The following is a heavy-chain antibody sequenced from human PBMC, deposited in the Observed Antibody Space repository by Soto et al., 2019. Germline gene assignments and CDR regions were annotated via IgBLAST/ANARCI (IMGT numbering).Heavy chain of an antibody. CDR1: GYTFTGHF. D-gene: IGHD2-15*01. J-gene: IGHJ4*02. CDR2: INSKSGDT. V-gene: IGHV1-2*02. CDR3: AREIVVAGKTLDY. Sequence: GASVKVSCKASGYTFTGHFMHWVRQAPGQGLEWMGWINSKSGDTGYAQKFQGRVTMTRDTSVSTAYMELNRLTSDDTAVYYCAREIVVAGKTLDYWGPGTLVTVSS.